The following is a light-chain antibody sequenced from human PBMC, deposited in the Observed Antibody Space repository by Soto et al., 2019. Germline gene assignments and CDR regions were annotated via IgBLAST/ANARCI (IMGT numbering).Light chain of an antibody. CDR1: QSINNH. V-gene: IGKV1-39*01. CDR2: AAS. CDR3: QQSFSTAIT. J-gene: IGKJ5*01. Sequence: DIQMTQSPSSLSGSLGDTFTITCRASQSINNHLNWYQQKPGKVPKLLIYAASTLEDGVPSRFTGSGSGTDFTLTIRSLQPEDFATYFCQQSFSTAITFGQGTRLEIK.